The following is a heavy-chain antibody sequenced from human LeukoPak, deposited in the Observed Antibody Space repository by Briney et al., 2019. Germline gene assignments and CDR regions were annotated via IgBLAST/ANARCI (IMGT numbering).Heavy chain of an antibody. CDR1: GFTFSSYA. J-gene: IGHJ5*02. Sequence: PGGSLRLSCAASGFTFSSYAMSWVRQAPGKGLEWVSAISGSGGSTYYADSVKGRFTISRDNSKNTLYLQMNSLRSEDTAVYYCAREGKQLVWFDPWGQGTLVTVSS. V-gene: IGHV3-23*01. CDR3: AREGKQLVWFDP. CDR2: ISGSGGST. D-gene: IGHD6-6*01.